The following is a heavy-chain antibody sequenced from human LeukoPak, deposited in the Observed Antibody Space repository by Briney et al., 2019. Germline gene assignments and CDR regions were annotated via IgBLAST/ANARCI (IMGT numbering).Heavy chain of an antibody. J-gene: IGHJ4*02. CDR1: GFTFSNAW. CDR3: STGPALYNGYVWDF. CDR2: IKRKTDGGTT. Sequence: TSGGSLRLSCAASGFTFSNAWMSWVRQAPGKGLEWVGRIKRKTDGGTTDYAAPVKGRFTISRDDSNNTLYLRMNSLKTEDTAVYYCSTGPALYNGYVWDFWGQGTLVTVSS. D-gene: IGHD5-12*01. V-gene: IGHV3-15*01.